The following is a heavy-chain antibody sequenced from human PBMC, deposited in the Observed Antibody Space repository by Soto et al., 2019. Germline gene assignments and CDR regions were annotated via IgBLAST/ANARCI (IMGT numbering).Heavy chain of an antibody. J-gene: IGHJ4*02. CDR1: GYMFISYG. CDR2: ISAYNGNT. D-gene: IGHD3-10*02. CDR3: VRDLDCSWSYYTDY. V-gene: IGHV1-18*01. Sequence: QVQLVQSGAEVKKPGASVKVSCKASGYMFISYGINWVRQAPGQGLEWMGWISAYNGNTKYAQNLQGRVTMTTDTSTSTAYMEMRSLRSADTAVDYCVRDLDCSWSYYTDYWGPGTLVTVSS.